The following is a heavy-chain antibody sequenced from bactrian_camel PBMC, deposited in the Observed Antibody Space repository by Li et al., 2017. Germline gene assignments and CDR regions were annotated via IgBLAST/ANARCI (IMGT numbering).Heavy chain of an antibody. CDR2: INSDGDTT. D-gene: IGHD6*01. V-gene: IGHV3S1*01. Sequence: HVQLVESGGGLVQPGGSLRLPCTASGFTFSSYRMYWVRQAPGKGLECVTSINSDGDTTYYADQVQGRFTISRDNAKNTVYLQMSSLKSEDTALYYCATSTGAVVAHSWGQGTQVTVS. J-gene: IGHJ6*01. CDR3: ATSTGAVVAHS. CDR1: GFTFSSYR.